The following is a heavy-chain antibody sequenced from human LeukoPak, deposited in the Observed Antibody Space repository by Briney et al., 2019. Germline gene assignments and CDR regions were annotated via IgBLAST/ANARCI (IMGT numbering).Heavy chain of an antibody. CDR2: INPNSGGT. V-gene: IGHV1-2*06. J-gene: IGHJ6*03. CDR3: ARVGGATIYYYYMDV. Sequence: ASVKVSCKASGYTFTGYYMHWVRQAPGQGLEWMGRINPNSGGTNYAQKFQGRVTMIRDTSISTAYMELSRLRSDDTAVYYCARVGGATIYYYYMDVWGKGTTVTVSS. D-gene: IGHD5-12*01. CDR1: GYTFTGYY.